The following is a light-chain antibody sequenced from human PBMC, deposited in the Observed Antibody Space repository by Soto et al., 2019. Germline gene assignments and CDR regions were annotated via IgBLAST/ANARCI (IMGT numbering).Light chain of an antibody. J-gene: IGKJ3*01. V-gene: IGKV1-27*01. CDR2: AAS. CDR1: QDIRNF. CDR3: QKYSSVPV. Sequence: DLQMTQSPTSLSASVGDRVTITCRASQDIRNFVAWYQQKPGKAPKLLIYAASTLQSGVPSRVSGSGSGTDFTLTINSLQPEDVATYSCQKYSSVPVFGPGTKVENK.